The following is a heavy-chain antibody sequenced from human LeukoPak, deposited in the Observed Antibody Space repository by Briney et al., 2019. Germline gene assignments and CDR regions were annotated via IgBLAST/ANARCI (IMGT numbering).Heavy chain of an antibody. J-gene: IGHJ4*02. CDR2: IIPIFGTA. D-gene: IGHD3-10*01. Sequence: SVKVSCKASGYTFTGYYMHWVRQAPGQGLEWMGGIIPIFGTANYAQKFQGRVTITADESTSTAYMELSSLRSEDTAVYYCARDAQAGSGSSPLDYWGQGTLVTVSS. CDR3: ARDAQAGSGSSPLDY. V-gene: IGHV1-69*13. CDR1: GYTFTGYY.